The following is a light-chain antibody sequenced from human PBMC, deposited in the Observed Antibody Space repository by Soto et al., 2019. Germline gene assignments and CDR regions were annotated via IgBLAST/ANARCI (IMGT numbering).Light chain of an antibody. V-gene: IGLV1-51*01. CDR3: GSWDSSLSAYV. J-gene: IGLJ1*01. CDR2: DDN. CDR1: SSNIGGNS. Sequence: QSALTQPPPVAAATAQNVTISCSGSSSNIGGNSVSWYQQLPGTAPKLLIYDDNKRPSGIPDRFSGSKSGTSATLGITGFQTGDEADYYCGSWDSSLSAYVFGSGTKVTVL.